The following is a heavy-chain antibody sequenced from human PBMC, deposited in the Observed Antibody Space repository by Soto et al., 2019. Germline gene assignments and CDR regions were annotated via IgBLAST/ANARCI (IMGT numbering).Heavy chain of an antibody. D-gene: IGHD3-10*01. J-gene: IGHJ5*02. V-gene: IGHV4-31*03. CDR2: IYYSGST. CDR1: GGSISSGGYY. CDR3: ARDYHGSGSYKWFDP. Sequence: SETLSLTCTVSGGSISSGGYYWGWIRQLPGKGLEWIGYIYYSGSTYYNPSLKSRLTISVDTSKNHFSLKLSSVTAADTAVYYCARDYHGSGSYKWFDPWGQGTLVTVSS.